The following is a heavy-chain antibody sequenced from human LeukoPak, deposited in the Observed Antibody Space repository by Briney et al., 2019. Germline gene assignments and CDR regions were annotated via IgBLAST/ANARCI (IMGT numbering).Heavy chain of an antibody. CDR2: ISSSSSYI. J-gene: IGHJ4*02. Sequence: GGSLRLSCAASGFTFSSYSMNWVRQAPGKGLEWVSSISSSSSYIYYADSVKGRFTISRDNAKNSLYLQMNSLRAEDTAVYYCARDIHCSSTSCQSMRWGQGTLVTVSS. V-gene: IGHV3-21*01. CDR1: GFTFSSYS. CDR3: ARDIHCSSTSCQSMR. D-gene: IGHD2-2*01.